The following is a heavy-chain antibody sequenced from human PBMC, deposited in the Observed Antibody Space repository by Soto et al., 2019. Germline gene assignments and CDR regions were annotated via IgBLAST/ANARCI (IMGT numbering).Heavy chain of an antibody. Sequence: PGESLKISCKGSGYTFTTYWIGWVRQMPGKGLECMGIIYPGDSETIYSPSFQGQVTISADKSLSTAYLQWSSLKASDTAIYYCTRSTGHQYYYYYYGMDVWGQGTTVTVSS. CDR3: TRSTGHQYYYYYYGMDV. J-gene: IGHJ6*02. CDR2: IYPGDSET. V-gene: IGHV5-51*01. D-gene: IGHD1-1*01. CDR1: GYTFTTYW.